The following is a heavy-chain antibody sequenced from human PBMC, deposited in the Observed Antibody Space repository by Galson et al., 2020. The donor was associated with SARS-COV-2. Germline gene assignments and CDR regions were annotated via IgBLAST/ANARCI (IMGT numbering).Heavy chain of an antibody. CDR2: IYYSGST. CDR3: ARLSRYCTNGVCYTAYDAFDI. CDR1: GGSISSGGYY. V-gene: IGHV4-31*03. Sequence: SETLSLTCTVSGGSISSGGYYWSWIRQHPGKGLEWIGYIYYSGSTYYNPSLKSRVTISVDTSKNQFSLKLSSVTAADTAVYYCARLSRYCTNGVCYTAYDAFDIWGQGTMVTVSS. D-gene: IGHD2-8*01. J-gene: IGHJ3*02.